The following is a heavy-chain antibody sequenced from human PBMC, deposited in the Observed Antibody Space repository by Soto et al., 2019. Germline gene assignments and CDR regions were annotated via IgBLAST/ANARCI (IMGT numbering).Heavy chain of an antibody. CDR3: ARSSYDYIWGSYRPTEYFQH. Sequence: GGSLRLSFAASGFTFSSYWMSWVRQAPGKGLEWVANIKQDGSEKYYVDSVKGRFTISRDNAKNSLYLQMNSLRAEDTAVYYCARSSYDYIWGSYRPTEYFQHWGQGTLVTVSS. V-gene: IGHV3-7*01. CDR1: GFTFSSYW. J-gene: IGHJ1*01. CDR2: IKQDGSEK. D-gene: IGHD3-16*02.